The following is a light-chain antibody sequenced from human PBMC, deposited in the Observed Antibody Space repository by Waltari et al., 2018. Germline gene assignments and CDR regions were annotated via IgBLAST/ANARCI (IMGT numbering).Light chain of an antibody. V-gene: IGLV1-40*01. Sequence: QSVLTQPPSVSGAPGQRVTISCTGSSSNLGAGYDVHWDQQLPGTAPKVLIYGNSHRPSGVPDRFSGSKSGTSASLAITGLQAEDEADYYCQSYDSSLSGSVFGGGTKVTVL. CDR1: SSNLGAGYD. CDR2: GNS. CDR3: QSYDSSLSGSV. J-gene: IGLJ3*02.